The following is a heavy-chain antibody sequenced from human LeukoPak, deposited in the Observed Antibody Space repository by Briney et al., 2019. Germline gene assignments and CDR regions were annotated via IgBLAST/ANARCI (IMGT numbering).Heavy chain of an antibody. CDR1: GYNFSNYG. J-gene: IGHJ4*02. Sequence: GASVKVSCKASGYNFSNYGISWVRQAPGQGLEWMGWISGYNGNTNYAQKLQGRVTMTTDTSTTTAYMELRSLGSDDTAVYYCARDRSLYTSMVDYWGQGTLVTVSS. CDR2: ISGYNGNT. D-gene: IGHD5-18*01. CDR3: ARDRSLYTSMVDY. V-gene: IGHV1-18*01.